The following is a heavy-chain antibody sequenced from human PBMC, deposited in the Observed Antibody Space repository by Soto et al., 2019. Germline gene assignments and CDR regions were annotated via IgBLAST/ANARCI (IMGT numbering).Heavy chain of an antibody. D-gene: IGHD2-2*01. CDR1: GYTFTGYA. V-gene: IGHV1-3*01. J-gene: IGHJ5*02. CDR3: ARLHCTSPGCVPLDP. CDR2: INAGNGNT. Sequence: GASVKVSCKASGYTFTGYAMHCVRQAHGKRLEWMGWINAGNGNTKYSQKFQGRVTITRDTSASTAYMELSSLRSEDTAVYYCARLHCTSPGCVPLDPWGHGTLVTVSS.